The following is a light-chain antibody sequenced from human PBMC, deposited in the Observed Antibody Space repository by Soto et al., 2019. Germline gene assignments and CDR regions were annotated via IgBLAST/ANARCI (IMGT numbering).Light chain of an antibody. J-gene: IGKJ2*02. CDR2: SAS. Sequence: GDRVTITCRASQRISSYLNWYQQKEGKAPKLLISSASSLQSGVPSRFSGSGSGTGFTRTISSLQPEDFATYYCQQSYSIPWTFGQGTKLEIK. V-gene: IGKV1-39*01. CDR1: QRISSY. CDR3: QQSYSIPWT.